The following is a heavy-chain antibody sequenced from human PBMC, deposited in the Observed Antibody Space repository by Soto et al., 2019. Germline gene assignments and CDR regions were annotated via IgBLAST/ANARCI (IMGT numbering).Heavy chain of an antibody. CDR2: ISAYNGNT. Sequence: ASVKVSCKASGYTFTSYGISWVRQAPGQGLEWMGWISAYNGNTNDAQKLQGRATMTTDTSTSTAYMELRSLRSDDTAVYYCARDLPYCSGGTCYGGLFWVYYGMDVWGQGTTVTVSS. D-gene: IGHD2-15*01. J-gene: IGHJ6*02. CDR3: ARDLPYCSGGTCYGGLFWVYYGMDV. V-gene: IGHV1-18*01. CDR1: GYTFTSYG.